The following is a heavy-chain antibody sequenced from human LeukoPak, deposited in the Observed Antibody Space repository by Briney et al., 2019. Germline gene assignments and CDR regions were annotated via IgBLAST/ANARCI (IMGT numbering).Heavy chain of an antibody. J-gene: IGHJ5*02. V-gene: IGHV3-33*01. CDR1: GFNFETHA. CDR3: VTAPPASGWAFWS. D-gene: IGHD6-19*01. Sequence: GGSLRLSCSASGFNFETHAMHWVRQAPGKGLEWVAMIWRGGNYKFYADSVKGRFTILRDDSRSALYLLMDSLRVDDTAVYYCVTAPPASGWAFWSWGQGVLVTVSS. CDR2: IWRGGNYK.